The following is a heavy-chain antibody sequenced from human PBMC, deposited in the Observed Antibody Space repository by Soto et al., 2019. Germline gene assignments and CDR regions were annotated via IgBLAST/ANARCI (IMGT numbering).Heavy chain of an antibody. V-gene: IGHV5-51*01. D-gene: IGHD3-9*01. J-gene: IGHJ4*02. CDR3: VSTINGYFEY. Sequence: GESPKISCKGSGHSFVTHWIGWVRQMPGKGLEWMGIIYPGDSETKYSPSFQGQVTISADKSISTAYLQWSSLKASDTALYYCVSTINGYFEYWGQGTLVTVSS. CDR1: GHSFVTHW. CDR2: IYPGDSET.